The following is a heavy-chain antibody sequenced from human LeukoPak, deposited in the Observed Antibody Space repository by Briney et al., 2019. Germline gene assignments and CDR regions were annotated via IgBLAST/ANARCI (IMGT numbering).Heavy chain of an antibody. CDR1: GGSISSYY. V-gene: IGHV4-4*09. J-gene: IGHJ4*02. D-gene: IGHD3-10*01. Sequence: SETLSLTCTVSGGSISSYYWSWIRQPPGKGLEWIGYIYTSGSTNYNPSLKSRVTISVDTSKNQFSLKLSSVTAADTAVYYCARQPFTVVRGVQNYYFDYWGQGTLVTVSS. CDR3: ARQPFTVVRGVQNYYFDY. CDR2: IYTSGST.